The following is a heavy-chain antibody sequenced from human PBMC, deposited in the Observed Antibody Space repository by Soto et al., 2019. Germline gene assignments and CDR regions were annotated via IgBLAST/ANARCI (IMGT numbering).Heavy chain of an antibody. D-gene: IGHD3-10*01. V-gene: IGHV6-1*01. J-gene: IGHJ4*02. CDR1: GDSVSSDSGA. CDR3: ARAVGSGSYVD. CDR2: TYYRSKWFN. Sequence: PSQTLSLTCAISGDSVSSDSGAWNWIRQSPSRGLEWLGRTYYRSKWFNEYAVSVKSRITINPDTSKNQFSLQLNSVTPEDTAVFYYARAVGSGSYVDWGQGSLVTVSS.